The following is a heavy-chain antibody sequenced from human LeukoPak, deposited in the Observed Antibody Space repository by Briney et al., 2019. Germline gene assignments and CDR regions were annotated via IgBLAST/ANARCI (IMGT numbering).Heavy chain of an antibody. D-gene: IGHD5-18*01. J-gene: IGHJ3*01. CDR3: AKDVT. CDR1: GFTFDDYA. V-gene: IGHV3-9*01. Sequence: GGSLRLSCAASGFTFDDYAMHWVRQAPGKGLEWVSGISWNSGSIGYADSVKGRFTISRDNAKNSLYLQMNSLRAEDTAVYYCAKDVTWGQGTMVTVSS. CDR2: ISWNSGSI.